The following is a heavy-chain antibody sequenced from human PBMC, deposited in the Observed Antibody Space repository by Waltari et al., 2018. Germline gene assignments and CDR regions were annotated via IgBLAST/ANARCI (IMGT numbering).Heavy chain of an antibody. V-gene: IGHV3-21*01. CDR3: ARLPTYYYDSSGYYYDY. D-gene: IGHD3-22*01. CDR2: ISSSSSYI. J-gene: IGHJ4*02. CDR1: GFTFSSYS. Sequence: EVQLVESGGGLVKPGGSLRLSCAASGFTFSSYSMNWVRQAPGKGLGWVSSISSSSSYIYYADSVKGRFTISRDNAKNSLYLQMNSLRAEDTAVYYCARLPTYYYDSSGYYYDYWGQGTLVTVSS.